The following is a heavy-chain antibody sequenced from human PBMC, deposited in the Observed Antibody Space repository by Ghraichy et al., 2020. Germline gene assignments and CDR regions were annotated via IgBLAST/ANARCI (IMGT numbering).Heavy chain of an antibody. V-gene: IGHV3-23*01. D-gene: IGHD3-3*01. CDR1: GFTFSSYA. CDR2: ISGSGGST. Sequence: GGSLRLSCAASGFTFSSYAMSWVRQAPGKGLEWVSAISGSGGSTYYADSVKGRFTISRNNSKNTLYLQMNSLRAEDTAVYYCATECPYYDFWSGYYTPDYYFDYWGQGTLVTVSS. CDR3: ATECPYYDFWSGYYTPDYYFDY. J-gene: IGHJ4*02.